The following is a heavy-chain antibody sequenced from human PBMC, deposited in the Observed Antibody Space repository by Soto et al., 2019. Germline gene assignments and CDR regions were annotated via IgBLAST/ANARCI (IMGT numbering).Heavy chain of an antibody. CDR3: AIRGSARPF. CDR1: GFTFSTRA. D-gene: IGHD6-6*01. Sequence: GSPRLSCAASGFTFSTRAMSWVRQAPGKGLEWVSTLTGSGGNTYYADSVKGRFTISRDNSKNTLYLQMNSLRAEDTAVYYCAIRGSARPFWGQGTLVTVSS. CDR2: LTGSGGNT. J-gene: IGHJ4*02. V-gene: IGHV3-23*01.